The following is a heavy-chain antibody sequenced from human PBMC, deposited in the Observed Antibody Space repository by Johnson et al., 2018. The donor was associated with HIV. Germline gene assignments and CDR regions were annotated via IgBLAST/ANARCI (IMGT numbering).Heavy chain of an antibody. CDR2: IWYDGSNK. CDR3: ARDTVTVSPAFDI. D-gene: IGHD4-11*01. CDR1: GFTFSSYG. Sequence: QVQLVESGGGVVQPGRSLRLSCAASGFTFSSYGMHWVRQAPGKGLEWVAVIWYDGSNKYYADSVKGRFTISRDNAKNTLYLQMNSLRAEDTAVDYCARDTVTVSPAFDIWGQGTMVTVSS. V-gene: IGHV3-33*01. J-gene: IGHJ3*02.